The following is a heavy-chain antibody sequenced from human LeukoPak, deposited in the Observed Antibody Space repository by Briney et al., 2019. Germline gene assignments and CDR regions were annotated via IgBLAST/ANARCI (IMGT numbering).Heavy chain of an antibody. D-gene: IGHD6-19*01. Sequence: PSETLSLTCVVYGESFSGYSWSWIRQPPGKGLEWIGEINQRRNTNYNPSLKSRVAISIDTSKNQFSLKLSSVTAADTAVYYCARHGWHAWYFDLWGRGTLVTVSS. CDR2: INQRRNT. CDR3: ARHGWHAWYFDL. J-gene: IGHJ2*01. V-gene: IGHV4-34*01. CDR1: GESFSGYS.